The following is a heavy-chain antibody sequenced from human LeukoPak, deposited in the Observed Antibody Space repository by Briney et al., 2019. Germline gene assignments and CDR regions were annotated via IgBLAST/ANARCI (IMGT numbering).Heavy chain of an antibody. Sequence: QTGGSLRLSCAASGFTFSSHGMSWVRQAPGKGLEWVSTISGSGDYTYYADSVKGRFTISRDNSKNTLYLQMNSLRAEDTAVYYCAKRSSSGWSLYYFDYWGQGTLVTVSS. CDR1: GFTFSSHG. CDR3: AKRSSSGWSLYYFDY. J-gene: IGHJ4*02. D-gene: IGHD6-19*01. CDR2: ISGSGDYT. V-gene: IGHV3-23*01.